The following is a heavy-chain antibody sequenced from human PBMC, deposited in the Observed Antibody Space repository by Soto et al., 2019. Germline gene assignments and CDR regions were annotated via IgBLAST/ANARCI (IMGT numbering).Heavy chain of an antibody. Sequence: GSLRLSCAASGFTFSNAWMSWVRQTPGKGLEWVGRIKSKSAGGTADYAAPVKGRFIIARDDSENTLYLQMDSLKTEDTAVYYWEPGNVFDSWGKGTMVTVSS. CDR1: GFTFSNAW. V-gene: IGHV3-15*01. D-gene: IGHD1-1*01. CDR2: IKSKSAGGTA. CDR3: EPGNVFDS. J-gene: IGHJ3*02.